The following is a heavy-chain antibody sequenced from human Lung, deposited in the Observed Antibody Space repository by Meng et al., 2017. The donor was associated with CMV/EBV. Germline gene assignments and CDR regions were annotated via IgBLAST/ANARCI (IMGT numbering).Heavy chain of an antibody. CDR2: INHSGST. CDR3: ARGIGNCSSTSRHLADHNWFDP. J-gene: IGHJ5*02. Sequence: GSLRLXCAVYGGSFSGYYWSWIRQPPGKGLEWIGEINHSGSTNYNPSLKSRVTISVDTSKNQFSLKLSSVTAADTAVYYCARGIGNCSSTSRHLADHNWFDPXGQGXLVTVSS. CDR1: GGSFSGYY. D-gene: IGHD2-2*01. V-gene: IGHV4-34*01.